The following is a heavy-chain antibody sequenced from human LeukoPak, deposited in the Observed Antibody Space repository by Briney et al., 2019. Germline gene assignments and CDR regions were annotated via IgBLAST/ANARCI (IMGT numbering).Heavy chain of an antibody. Sequence: GRSLRLSCAASGFTFSSYAMHWVRQAPGKGLEWVAVISYDASNKYYAYSVKGRFTFSRDNSKNTLYLQMNSLRAEDTAVYYCARDLIGSFGAYGMHVWGKGTTVTVSS. V-gene: IGHV3-30*04. CDR3: ARDLIGSFGAYGMHV. CDR2: ISYDASNK. D-gene: IGHD3-10*01. CDR1: GFTFSSYA. J-gene: IGHJ6*04.